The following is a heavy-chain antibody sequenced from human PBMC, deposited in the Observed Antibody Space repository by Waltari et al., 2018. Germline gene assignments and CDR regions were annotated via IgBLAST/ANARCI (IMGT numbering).Heavy chain of an antibody. CDR2: FDPEDGET. Sequence: QVQLVQSGAEVKKPGASVKVSCKVSGYNLPDLSMQWVRPAPGKGLEWMGGFDPEDGETIYAQKFQGRVTMTEDTSTDTAYMELSSLRSEDTAVYYCATDLTSLELRVGNWFDPWGQGTLVTVSS. CDR1: GYNLPDLS. J-gene: IGHJ5*02. V-gene: IGHV1-24*01. D-gene: IGHD1-7*01. CDR3: ATDLTSLELRVGNWFDP.